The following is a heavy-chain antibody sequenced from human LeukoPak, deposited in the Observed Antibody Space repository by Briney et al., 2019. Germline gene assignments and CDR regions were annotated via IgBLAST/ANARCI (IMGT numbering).Heavy chain of an antibody. J-gene: IGHJ4*02. D-gene: IGHD3-22*01. CDR3: ARAETYYYDSSGYYPFDY. CDR2: IIPILGIA. CDR1: GGTFSSYA. Sequence: GSSVKVSCKASGGTFSSYAISWVRQAPGQGLEWMGRIIPILGIANYAQKFQGRVTITADKSTSTAYMELSSLRSEDTAVYYCARAETYYYDSSGYYPFDYWGQGTLVTVSS. V-gene: IGHV1-69*04.